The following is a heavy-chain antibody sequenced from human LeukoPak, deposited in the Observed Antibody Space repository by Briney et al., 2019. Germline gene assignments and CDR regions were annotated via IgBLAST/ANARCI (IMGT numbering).Heavy chain of an antibody. CDR3: ARGRGLGYCSGGSCYGMDV. CDR2: INHSGST. Sequence: SETLSLTCAVYGGSFSGYYWSWIRQPPGKGPEWIGEINHSGSTNYNPSLKSRVTISVDTSKNQFSLKLSSVTAADTAVYYCARGRGLGYCSGGSCYGMDVWGQGTTVTVSS. CDR1: GGSFSGYY. D-gene: IGHD2-15*01. J-gene: IGHJ6*02. V-gene: IGHV4-34*01.